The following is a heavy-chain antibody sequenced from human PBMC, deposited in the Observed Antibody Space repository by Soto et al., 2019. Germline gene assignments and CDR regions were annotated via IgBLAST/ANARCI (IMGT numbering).Heavy chain of an antibody. CDR1: GFTFSSYW. CDR2: SNSDGSST. J-gene: IGHJ6*02. Sequence: AGGSLRLSCAASGFTFSSYWMHWVRQAPGKGLVWVSRSNSDGSSTSYADSVKGRFTISRDNAKNTLYLQMNSLRAEDTAVYYCARVGIVVRRGDYNYGMDVWGQGTTVTVSS. D-gene: IGHD6-6*01. V-gene: IGHV3-74*01. CDR3: ARVGIVVRRGDYNYGMDV.